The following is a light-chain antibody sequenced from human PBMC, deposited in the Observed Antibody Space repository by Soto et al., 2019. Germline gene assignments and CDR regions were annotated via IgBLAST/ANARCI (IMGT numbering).Light chain of an antibody. J-gene: IGKJ3*01. CDR2: DAS. Sequence: AIQLTQSPSSLAASTGDRVTITCRASQGIASGLAWYQQKPGKAPKLLIQDASSLESGVPSRFSGSGSGTDFTLTISSLQPEDFATYHCQQYDSYPFTFGPGTKVDIK. V-gene: IGKV1-13*02. CDR3: QQYDSYPFT. CDR1: QGIASG.